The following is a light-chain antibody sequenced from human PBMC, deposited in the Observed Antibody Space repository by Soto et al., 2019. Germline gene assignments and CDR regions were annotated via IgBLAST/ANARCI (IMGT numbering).Light chain of an antibody. Sequence: DIQMTQSPTSLSASVGDRVTITCRASQDIRNFVAWYQQKPGKAPKLLIYAASTLQSGVSSRFSSSGSGTDFTPTINSLQPEDVATYSCQKYSSVPVFGPGTKVEIK. CDR2: AAS. J-gene: IGKJ3*01. CDR3: QKYSSVPV. CDR1: QDIRNF. V-gene: IGKV1-27*01.